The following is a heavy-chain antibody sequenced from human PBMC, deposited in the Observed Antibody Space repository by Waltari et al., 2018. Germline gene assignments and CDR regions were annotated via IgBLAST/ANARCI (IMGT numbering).Heavy chain of an antibody. V-gene: IGHV1-2*02. D-gene: IGHD3-10*01. CDR3: ASGFRAGSSDY. J-gene: IGHJ4*02. CDR1: GGTFSSYT. Sequence: QVQLVQSGAEVKKPGSSVKVSCKASGGTFSSYTISWVRQAPGQGLEWMGGINPNSGGTNYAQKFQGRVTMTRDTSISTAYMELSRLRSDDTAVYYCASGFRAGSSDYWGQGTLVTVSS. CDR2: INPNSGGT.